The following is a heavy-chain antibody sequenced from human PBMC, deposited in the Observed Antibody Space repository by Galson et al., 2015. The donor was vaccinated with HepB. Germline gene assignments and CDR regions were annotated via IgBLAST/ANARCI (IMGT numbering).Heavy chain of an antibody. J-gene: IGHJ4*02. CDR1: GYTFTSYG. V-gene: IGHV1-18*04. D-gene: IGHD3-3*01. CDR2: ISAYSGNT. Sequence: SVKVSCKASGYTFTSYGISWVRQAPGQGLEWMGWISAYSGNTNYAQKLQGRVTMTTDTSTSTAYMELRSLRSDDTAVYYCARELRDDFWSGYYSSARAPYFDYWGKGTLVTVSS. CDR3: ARELRDDFWSGYYSSARAPYFDY.